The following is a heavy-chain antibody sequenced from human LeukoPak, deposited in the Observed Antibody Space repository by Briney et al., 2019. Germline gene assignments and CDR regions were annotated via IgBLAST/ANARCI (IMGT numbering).Heavy chain of an antibody. V-gene: IGHV4-59*01. Sequence: PSETLSLTCTVSGGSISSYYWSWIRQPPGKGLEWIGYIYYSGSTNYNPSLKSRVTISVDTSKNQFSLKLSSVTAADTAVYYCARGWELLGFDYWGQGTLVTVSS. D-gene: IGHD1-26*01. CDR3: ARGWELLGFDY. CDR1: GGSISSYY. J-gene: IGHJ4*02. CDR2: IYYSGST.